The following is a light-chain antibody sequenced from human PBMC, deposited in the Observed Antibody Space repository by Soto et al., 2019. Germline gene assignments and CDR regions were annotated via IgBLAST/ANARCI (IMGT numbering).Light chain of an antibody. J-gene: IGKJ1*01. CDR3: QQYNSYPWT. Sequence: DIQMTQSPSTLSASVGDRVTITCRASQSISSWLAWYQQKPGKAPKLLIDDASSLESGVPSRFSGSGSVTEITLTISSLQPDDFATYYCQQYNSYPWTFGQGTKVDIK. CDR1: QSISSW. V-gene: IGKV1-5*01. CDR2: DAS.